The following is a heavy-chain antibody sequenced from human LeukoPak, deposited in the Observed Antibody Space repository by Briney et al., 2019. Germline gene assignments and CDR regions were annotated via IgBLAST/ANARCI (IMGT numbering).Heavy chain of an antibody. CDR2: ISDIGSI. CDR1: GGSISCYY. Sequence: PSETLSLTCTVSGGSISCYYWSWIRQPPGKGLEWIAYISDIGSINYNPSLKSRVTISLDTSKNEFSLKRSSVTAADTAVYYCAGHHPRNTVDFWGQGTLVTVSS. J-gene: IGHJ4*02. CDR3: AGHHPRNTVDF. D-gene: IGHD2-8*02. V-gene: IGHV4-59*08.